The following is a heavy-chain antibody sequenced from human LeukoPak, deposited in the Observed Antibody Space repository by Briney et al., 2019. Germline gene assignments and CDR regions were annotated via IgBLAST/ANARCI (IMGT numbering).Heavy chain of an antibody. J-gene: IGHJ4*02. CDR3: TRGGPEGSGYSYGSHDY. CDR2: INPNSGAT. Sequence: EASVKVSCKASGFTVTGYYMHWVRQAPGQGLEWMGWINPNSGATNYAQKFQGRVTMTRDTSISTAYMELSRLRSDDTAVYYCTRGGPEGSGYSYGSHDYWGQGTLVTVSS. CDR1: GFTVTGYY. D-gene: IGHD5-18*01. V-gene: IGHV1-2*02.